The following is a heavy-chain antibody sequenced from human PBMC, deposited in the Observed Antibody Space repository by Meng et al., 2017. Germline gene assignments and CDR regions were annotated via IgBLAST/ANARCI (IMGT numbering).Heavy chain of an antibody. CDR1: GGSISSSNW. D-gene: IGHD3-10*01. V-gene: IGHV4-4*02. J-gene: IGHJ5*02. CDR2: IYHSGRT. CDR3: ARGRWRGNRFDL. Sequence: QAHVRESVPGLEMTSRNLSLTCAGSGGSISSSNWCSLVRQPPGKGLEWIGEIYHSGRTNDNPSIKSRVTISVEKSKTQFSLKLSSVTAADTAVYYCARGRWRGNRFDLWGQGTLVTVSS.